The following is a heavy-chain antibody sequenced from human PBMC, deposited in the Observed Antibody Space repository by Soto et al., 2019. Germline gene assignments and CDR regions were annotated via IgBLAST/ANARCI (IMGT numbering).Heavy chain of an antibody. CDR1: GYTFSTSG. V-gene: IGHV1-18*01. J-gene: IGHJ4*02. Sequence: QVQLVQSGAEVRKPGASVKVSCKASGYTFSTSGMSWLRQAPGQGLEWMGWISTYNGDTNDAPKFQDRVTMTSDTSTGKAYMELTRLRPEDTAVYYCAGEVGGTGLPFWGQGTLVIVSS. CDR3: AGEVGGTGLPF. D-gene: IGHD3-9*01. CDR2: ISTYNGDT.